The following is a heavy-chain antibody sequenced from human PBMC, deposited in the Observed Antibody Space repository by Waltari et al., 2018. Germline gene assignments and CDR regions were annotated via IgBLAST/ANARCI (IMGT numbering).Heavy chain of an antibody. CDR3: ARVEGCGSTSCYDPGVD. V-gene: IGHV1-69*01. Sequence: QVQLVQSGAEVKKPGSSVKVSCKASGGTFSSYAISWVLQAPGQGLEWRGGIIPIFGTAKYAQKFQGRVTITADESTSTAYMELSSLRSEDTAVYYCARVEGCGSTSCYDPGVDWGQGTLVTVSS. D-gene: IGHD2-2*01. CDR2: IIPIFGTA. J-gene: IGHJ4*02. CDR1: GGTFSSYA.